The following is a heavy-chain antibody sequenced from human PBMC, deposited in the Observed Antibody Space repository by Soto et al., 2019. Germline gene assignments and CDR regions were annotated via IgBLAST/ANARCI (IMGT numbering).Heavy chain of an antibody. Sequence: QITLQESGPTLVKPTQTLTLTCTFSGFSLSTSGVGVGWIRQPPGQALEWRALIYGIDDKRYSPCLKSRLTITNDTSKNQVGLTMTNMDPVDTATYYCAHRRGELLWFGESDDAFDIWGQGTMVTVSS. D-gene: IGHD3-10*01. J-gene: IGHJ3*02. CDR2: IYGIDDK. V-gene: IGHV2-5*01. CDR1: GFSLSTSGVG. CDR3: AHRRGELLWFGESDDAFDI.